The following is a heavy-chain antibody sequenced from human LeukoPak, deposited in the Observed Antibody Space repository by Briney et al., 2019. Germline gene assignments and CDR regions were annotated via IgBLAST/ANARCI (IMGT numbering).Heavy chain of an antibody. D-gene: IGHD3-3*01. V-gene: IGHV1-69*01. J-gene: IGHJ5*02. Sequence: SVKVSCKASGGTFSSYTISWVRQAPGQGLEWMGGIIPITGTVNYAQRFQGRVTITADGSTNTVYMELSSLRSEDTAVYYCARSNPKGVFFGARQMVSWFDPWGQGTLVTVSS. CDR1: GGTFSSYT. CDR2: IIPITGTV. CDR3: ARSNPKGVFFGARQMVSWFDP.